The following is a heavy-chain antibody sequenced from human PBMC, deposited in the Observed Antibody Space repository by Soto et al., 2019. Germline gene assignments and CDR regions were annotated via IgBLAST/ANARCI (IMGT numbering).Heavy chain of an antibody. D-gene: IGHD2-21*01. CDR3: ARGVGIGAFDI. CDR1: GGSISSGGYY. V-gene: IGHV4-31*03. J-gene: IGHJ3*02. Sequence: QVQLQESGPGLVKPSQTLSLTCTVSGGSISSGGYYWRWIRQHPGKGLEWIGYIYYSGSTSYNPSRKSRGTRTVDTAKNQFSLKLSSVTAADTAGYYCARGVGIGAFDIWGQGTKVTVSS. CDR2: IYYSGST.